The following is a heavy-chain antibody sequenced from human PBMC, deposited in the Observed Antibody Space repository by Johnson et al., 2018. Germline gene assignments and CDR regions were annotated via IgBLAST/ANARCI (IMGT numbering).Heavy chain of an antibody. CDR3: ERDDGYCSSTSCYKPRYGMDG. CDR2: ISYDGSNE. D-gene: IGHD2-2*03. J-gene: IGHJ6*02. Sequence: QVQLVESGGGVVQPGRSLRLSCAASGFTFSSYGMHWVRQAPGKGLEWVAVISYDGSNEYYADSVKGRFTISRDNSKNTLYLQMNSLRAEDTAVYYCERDDGYCSSTSCYKPRYGMDGWGQGTTVTVSS. V-gene: IGHV3-30*03. CDR1: GFTFSSYG.